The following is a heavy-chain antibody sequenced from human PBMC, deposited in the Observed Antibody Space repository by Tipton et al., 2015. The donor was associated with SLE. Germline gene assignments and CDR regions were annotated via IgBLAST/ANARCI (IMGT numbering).Heavy chain of an antibody. CDR2: IYCSGST. J-gene: IGHJ2*01. CDR3: AGERATILRYLKGGNSGFDL. V-gene: IGHV4-61*08. D-gene: IGHD4-23*01. CDR1: GGSISSGGYY. Sequence: TLSLTCTVSGGSISSGGYYWSWIRQHPGKGLEWIGYIYCSGSTNYNPSLKSRGTILIDTSKNQFSLKLSSVTAADTAVYYCAGERATILRYLKGGNSGFDLWGRGTLVTVSS.